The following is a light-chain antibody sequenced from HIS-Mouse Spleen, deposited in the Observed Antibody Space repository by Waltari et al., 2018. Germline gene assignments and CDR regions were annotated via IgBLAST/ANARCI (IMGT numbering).Light chain of an antibody. Sequence: SSELTQDPAVSVALGQTVRITCPGDSLRSYYASWYQQKPRQAPVLVIYGKTNRPSGIPDRFSGSSSGNTASLTITGAQAEDEADYYCNSRDSSGNHVVFGGGTKLTVL. CDR3: NSRDSSGNHVV. V-gene: IGLV3-19*01. CDR2: GKT. J-gene: IGLJ2*01. CDR1: SLRSYY.